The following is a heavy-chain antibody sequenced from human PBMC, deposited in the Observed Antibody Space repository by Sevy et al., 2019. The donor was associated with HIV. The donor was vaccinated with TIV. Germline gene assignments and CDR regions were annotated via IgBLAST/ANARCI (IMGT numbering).Heavy chain of an antibody. D-gene: IGHD6-19*01. CDR2: IIPILGTT. V-gene: IGHV1-69*13. CDR1: GGIFKTYG. CDR3: ARGGGNGWYYFDY. Sequence: ASVKVSCKASGGIFKTYGCSWVRQAPGQGPEWVGGIIPILGTTNYAQKFQDRVTISADEYTKTVHMELRNLRSEDTGVYYCARGGGNGWYYFDYWGQETLVTVSS. J-gene: IGHJ4*02.